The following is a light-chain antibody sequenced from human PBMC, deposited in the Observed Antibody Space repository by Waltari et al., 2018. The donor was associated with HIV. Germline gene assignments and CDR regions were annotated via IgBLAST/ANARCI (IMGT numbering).Light chain of an antibody. Sequence: QSALPQPPSASGSLGQSVTISCTGSSSDVGRYDYVSWYQQHPCKAPKPLIFYVNKRPSGVPDRFSGSKSGNTASLTVSVLQAEDEAEYSCSSYAGINPVIFGGGTTLTVL. V-gene: IGLV2-8*01. CDR1: SSDVGRYDY. J-gene: IGLJ2*01. CDR2: YVN. CDR3: SSYAGINPVI.